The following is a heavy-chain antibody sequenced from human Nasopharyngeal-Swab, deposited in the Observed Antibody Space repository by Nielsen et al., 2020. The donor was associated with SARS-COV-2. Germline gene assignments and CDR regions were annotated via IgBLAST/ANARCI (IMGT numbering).Heavy chain of an antibody. CDR2: IKQDGCEK. V-gene: IGHV3-7*03. D-gene: IGHD3-10*01. Sequence: GESLKIPCAASGFTFSSYWMSWVRQAPGKGLEWVANIKQDGCEKYYVDSVKGRFTISRDNDKNSLYLQMNSLRAEDTAVYYCARDFVGQMDVRGQGTTVTVSS. CDR3: ARDFVGQMDV. CDR1: GFTFSSYW. J-gene: IGHJ6*02.